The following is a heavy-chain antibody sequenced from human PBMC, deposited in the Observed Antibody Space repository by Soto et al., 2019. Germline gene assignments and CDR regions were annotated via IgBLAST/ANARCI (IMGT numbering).Heavy chain of an antibody. CDR1: GFTVSSNY. V-gene: IGHV3-53*01. D-gene: IGHD1-26*01. Sequence: PGGSLRLSCAASGFTVSSNYMSWVRQAPGKGLEWVSVIYSGGSTYYADSVKGRFTISRDNSKNTVHLQMNSLRAEDTAVYYCAREWELPNYYGMDVWGHGTTVTVSS. J-gene: IGHJ6*02. CDR2: IYSGGST. CDR3: AREWELPNYYGMDV.